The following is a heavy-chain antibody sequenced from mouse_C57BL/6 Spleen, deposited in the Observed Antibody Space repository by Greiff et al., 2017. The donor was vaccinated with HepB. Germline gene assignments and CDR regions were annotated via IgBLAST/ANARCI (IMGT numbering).Heavy chain of an antibody. Sequence: VQLKESGPGLVQPSQSLSITCTVSGFSLTSYGVHWVRQSPGKGLEWLGVIWRGGSTDYNAAFMSRLSITKDNSKSQVFFKMNSLQADDTAIYYCAKKRDYGNYAMDYWGQGTSVTVSS. CDR2: IWRGGST. D-gene: IGHD2-1*01. CDR3: AKKRDYGNYAMDY. CDR1: GFSLTSYG. V-gene: IGHV2-5*01. J-gene: IGHJ4*01.